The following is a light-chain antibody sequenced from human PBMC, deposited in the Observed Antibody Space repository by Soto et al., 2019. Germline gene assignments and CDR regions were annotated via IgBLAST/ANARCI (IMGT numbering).Light chain of an antibody. CDR1: QTVRNNY. CDR3: QQYISSPRP. CDR2: GAS. Sequence: EIVMTQSPATLSLSPGERATLSCRASQTVRNNYLAWYQQKPAQAPRLVIYGASNRATGIPDRLSASGSETDFTLTSSRLEPEDFAVYYSQQYISSPRPFGQGTKVDIK. V-gene: IGKV3-20*01. J-gene: IGKJ1*01.